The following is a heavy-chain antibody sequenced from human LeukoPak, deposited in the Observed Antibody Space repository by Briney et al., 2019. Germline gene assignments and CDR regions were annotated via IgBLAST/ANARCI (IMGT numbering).Heavy chain of an antibody. V-gene: IGHV1-69*13. CDR1: GYTFTSYG. D-gene: IGHD1-7*01. CDR3: ARGYNWNYGNYYYYGMDV. J-gene: IGHJ6*02. CDR2: IIPIFGTA. Sequence: GASVKVSCKASGYTFTSYGISWVRQAPGQGLEWMGGIIPIFGTANYAQKFQGRVTITADESTSTAYMELSSLRSEDTAVYYCARGYNWNYGNYYYYGMDVWGQGTTVTVSS.